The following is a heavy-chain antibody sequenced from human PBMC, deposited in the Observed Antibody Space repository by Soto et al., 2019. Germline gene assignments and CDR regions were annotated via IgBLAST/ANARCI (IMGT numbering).Heavy chain of an antibody. V-gene: IGHV3-30*18. Sequence: QVQLVESGGGVVQPERSLRLSCAASGFFFSRYGIHWVRQAPGKGLEWVALISYDGRNKDYADSVKGRFTISRDNSMNTLQLEMHSLRAEDTAVYYCAKDRGSAFPHPSLTDFWGQGTLVTVSS. D-gene: IGHD2-2*01. CDR3: AKDRGSAFPHPSLTDF. CDR2: ISYDGRNK. J-gene: IGHJ4*02. CDR1: GFFFSRYG.